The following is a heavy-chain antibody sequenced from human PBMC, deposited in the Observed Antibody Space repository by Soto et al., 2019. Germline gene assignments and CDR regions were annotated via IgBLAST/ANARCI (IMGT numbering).Heavy chain of an antibody. D-gene: IGHD3-10*01. CDR2: IRGGGDTT. CDR3: AKGRGGSGSLTPRVDF. V-gene: IGHV3-23*01. Sequence: EVQLLESGGGLVQPGGSLRLSCAASGFTFNNYAMTWFRQAPGKGLEGVSAIRGGGDTTSYADSVKGRFTVSRDGSKNTLYLQMSSLRAEDTALYYCAKGRGGSGSLTPRVDFWGQGTLVTVSS. CDR1: GFTFNNYA. J-gene: IGHJ4*02.